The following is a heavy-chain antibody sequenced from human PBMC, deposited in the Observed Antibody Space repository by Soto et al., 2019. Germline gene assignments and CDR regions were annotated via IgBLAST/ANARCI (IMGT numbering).Heavy chain of an antibody. CDR3: ASGNSGFCFDY. D-gene: IGHD4-4*01. CDR2: IIPILGIA. CDR1: GGTFSSYT. Sequence: SVKVSCKASGGTFSSYTISWVRQAPGQGLEWMGRIIPILGIANYAQKFQGRVTITADKSTSTAYMELSSLRSEDTAVYYCASGNSGFCFDYWGQGTLVSVSS. J-gene: IGHJ4*02. V-gene: IGHV1-69*02.